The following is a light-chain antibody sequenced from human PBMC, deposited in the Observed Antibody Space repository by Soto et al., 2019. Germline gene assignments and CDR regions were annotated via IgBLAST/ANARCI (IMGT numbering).Light chain of an antibody. CDR3: QQYGSSPPFT. CDR1: QSVSSSY. J-gene: IGKJ3*01. CDR2: GAS. V-gene: IGKV3-20*01. Sequence: EIVLTQSPGTLSLSPGERATLSCRASQSVSSSYLAWYQQKPGQAPRLLIYGASTRATGIPDRFSGSGSGTDFTLTISRLEPEDFAVYSCQQYGSSPPFTFGPGNKVDIK.